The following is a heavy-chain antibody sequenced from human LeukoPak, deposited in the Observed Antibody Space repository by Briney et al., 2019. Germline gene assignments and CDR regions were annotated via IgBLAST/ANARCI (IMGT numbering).Heavy chain of an antibody. J-gene: IGHJ6*02. Sequence: ASVKVSCKASGYRFTSYDMHWVRQAPGQGLEWMGIINPSGGSTSYAQKFQGRVTMTRDTSTSTVYMELSSLRSEDTAVYYCARVGRAGAYYYYGMDVWGQGTTVTVSS. CDR2: INPSGGST. CDR3: ARVGRAGAYYYYGMDV. CDR1: GYRFTSYD. V-gene: IGHV1-46*01. D-gene: IGHD6-19*01.